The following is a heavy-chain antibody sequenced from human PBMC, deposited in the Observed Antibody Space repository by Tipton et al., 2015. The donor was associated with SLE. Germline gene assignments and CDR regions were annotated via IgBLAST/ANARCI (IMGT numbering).Heavy chain of an antibody. D-gene: IGHD2-21*01. CDR2: IHYDGSNI. CDR1: GFTFSTFG. J-gene: IGHJ4*02. CDR3: AGAYDFDY. Sequence: QLVQSGGGVVQPGRSLRLSCAASGFTFSTFGMHWVRQAPGKGLEWVAFIHYDGSNIHYADSVKGQFTISRDNSKNTLYLQMNSLRAEDTAVYYCAGAYDFDYWGRGTLVTVSS. V-gene: IGHV3-30*02.